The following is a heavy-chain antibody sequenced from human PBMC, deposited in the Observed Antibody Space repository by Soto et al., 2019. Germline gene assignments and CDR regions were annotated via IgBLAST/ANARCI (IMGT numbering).Heavy chain of an antibody. CDR1: GYTFSGFY. J-gene: IGHJ4*02. D-gene: IGHD6-19*01. V-gene: IGHV1-2*02. CDR3: ASAAVTGTAGLDF. CDR2: INPNSGGT. Sequence: ASVKVSCTASGYTFSGFYMHWVRQAPGQGLEWMGWINPNSGGTKSAEKFQGRVTMTRDTSISTAYMELSRLTSGDTAVYYCASAAVTGTAGLDFWGQGTQVTVSS.